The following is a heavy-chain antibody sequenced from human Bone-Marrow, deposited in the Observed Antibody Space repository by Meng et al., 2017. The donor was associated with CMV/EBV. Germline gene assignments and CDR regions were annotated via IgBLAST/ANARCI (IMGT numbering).Heavy chain of an antibody. J-gene: IGHJ4*02. V-gene: IGHV4-34*01. D-gene: IGHD2-2*01. CDR1: GAPFSGY. Sequence: QVHLQQWGEGLLKPSETLSLTCGVYGAPFSGYWSWVRQPPGKGLEWIGEINHSGSTNYNPSLKSRVTISVDTSKNQFSLKLSSVTAADTAVYYCARGYCSSTSCLIDYWGQGTLVTVSS. CDR3: ARGYCSSTSCLIDY. CDR2: INHSGST.